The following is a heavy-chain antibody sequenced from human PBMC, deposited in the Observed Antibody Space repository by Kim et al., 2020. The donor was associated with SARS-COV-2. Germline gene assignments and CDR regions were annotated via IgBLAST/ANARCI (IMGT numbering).Heavy chain of an antibody. J-gene: IGHJ5*02. Sequence: SLESRVTISVDTSKNQFSLKLSSVTAADTAVYYCARVKVIEGRANDRFDTWGQGTLVTVSS. V-gene: IGHV4-59*01. CDR3: ARVKVIEGRANDRFDT. D-gene: IGHD3-16*02.